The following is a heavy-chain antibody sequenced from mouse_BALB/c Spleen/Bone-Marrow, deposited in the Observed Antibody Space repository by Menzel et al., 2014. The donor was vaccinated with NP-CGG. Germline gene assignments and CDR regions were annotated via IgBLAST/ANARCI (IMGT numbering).Heavy chain of an antibody. CDR2: INPYNGGT. D-gene: IGHD1-1*01. Sequence: EVQLQQSGPELVKPGASMKISCKASGYSFTGHTMNWVKQSHGKNLEWIGLINPYNGGTSYNQKFKGKATLTVDKSSSTAYMELLSLTSEDSAVYYCARGYGSSYGYAMDYWGQGTSVTVSS. J-gene: IGHJ4*01. V-gene: IGHV1-26*01. CDR1: GYSFTGHT. CDR3: ARGYGSSYGYAMDY.